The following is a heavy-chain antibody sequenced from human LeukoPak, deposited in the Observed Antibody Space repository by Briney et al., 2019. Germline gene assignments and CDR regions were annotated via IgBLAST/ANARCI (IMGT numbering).Heavy chain of an antibody. D-gene: IGHD2-21*01. V-gene: IGHV3-30-3*02. Sequence: PGGSLRLSCAASGFIFSNYPMHWVRQAPDKGLEWVSLISYDGRNKYYADSVKGRFTISRDNSKNTLYLQMNSLRAEDTAVYYCAKKYAAPPGEDWFDPWGQGSLVTVSS. CDR2: ISYDGRNK. CDR3: AKKYAAPPGEDWFDP. CDR1: GFIFSNYP. J-gene: IGHJ5*02.